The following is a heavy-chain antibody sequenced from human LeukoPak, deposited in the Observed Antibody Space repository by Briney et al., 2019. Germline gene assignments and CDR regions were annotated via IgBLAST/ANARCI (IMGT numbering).Heavy chain of an antibody. D-gene: IGHD3-9*01. CDR1: GYTFTGYY. J-gene: IGHJ4*02. V-gene: IGHV1-2*02. CDR3: AVYYDILTGYYNVTN. Sequence: ASVKVSCKASGYTFTGYYMHWVRQAPGQGLEWMGWINPNSGGTNYAQKFQGRVTITRDTSISTAYMELSRLRSDDTAVYYCAVYYDILTGYYNVTNWGQGTLVTVSS. CDR2: INPNSGGT.